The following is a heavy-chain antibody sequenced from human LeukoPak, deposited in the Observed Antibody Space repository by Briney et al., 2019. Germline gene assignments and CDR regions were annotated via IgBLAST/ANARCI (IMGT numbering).Heavy chain of an antibody. CDR3: AREYADYYDSSGLDAFDI. CDR1: GYTFTGYY. J-gene: IGHJ3*02. Sequence: GASVKVSCKASGYTFTGYYMHWVRQAPGQGLEWMGWISAYNGNTNYAQKLQGRVTMTTDTSTSTAYMELRSLRSDDTAVYYCAREYADYYDSSGLDAFDIWGQGTMVTVSS. D-gene: IGHD3-22*01. CDR2: ISAYNGNT. V-gene: IGHV1-18*04.